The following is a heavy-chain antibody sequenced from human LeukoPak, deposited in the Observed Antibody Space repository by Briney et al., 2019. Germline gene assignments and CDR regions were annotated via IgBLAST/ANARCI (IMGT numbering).Heavy chain of an antibody. D-gene: IGHD1-26*01. J-gene: IGHJ5*02. V-gene: IGHV1-69*04. CDR2: IIPILGIA. Sequence: SVKVSCKASGGTFSSYAISWVRQAPGQGLEWMGRIIPILGIANYAQKFQGRVTITADKSTSTAYMELSSLRSEDTAVYYCARGTLGNDIVGATTWFDPWGQGTLVTVSS. CDR1: GGTFSSYA. CDR3: ARGTLGNDIVGATTWFDP.